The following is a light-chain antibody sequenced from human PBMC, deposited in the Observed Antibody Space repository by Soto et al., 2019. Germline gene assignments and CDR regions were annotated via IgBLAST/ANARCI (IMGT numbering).Light chain of an antibody. CDR3: GSWDTSLSGII. V-gene: IGLV1-51*01. CDR2: DNN. J-gene: IGLJ2*01. CDR1: SFNIGDNY. Sequence: QSVLTQPPSVSAAPGQKVTISCSGGSFNIGDNYVSWYQQLPGTAPKLLIYDNNKRPSGIPDRVSGSKSGTSATLDISGLQTGDEADDYCGSWDTSLSGIIFGGGTKLTVL.